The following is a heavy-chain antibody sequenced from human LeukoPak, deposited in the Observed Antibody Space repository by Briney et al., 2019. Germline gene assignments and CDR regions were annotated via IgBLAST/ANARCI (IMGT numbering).Heavy chain of an antibody. V-gene: IGHV3-48*03. CDR1: GFTFSSYE. Sequence: GGSLRLSCAASGFTFSSYEMNWVRQAPGKGLEWVSYISRSGNTIYYADSVKGRFTISRDNAKNSLYLQMHSLRAEDTAVYYCARDAEHLYFVFDYWGQGTPVSVSS. CDR3: ARDAEHLYFVFDY. J-gene: IGHJ4*02. CDR2: ISRSGNTI. D-gene: IGHD2-8*01.